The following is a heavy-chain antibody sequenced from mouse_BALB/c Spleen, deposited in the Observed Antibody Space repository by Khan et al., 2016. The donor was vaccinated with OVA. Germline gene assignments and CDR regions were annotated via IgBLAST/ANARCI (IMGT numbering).Heavy chain of an antibody. CDR2: ITNSGST. D-gene: IGHD4-1*01. CDR3: ASERGRYYAMDY. Sequence: EVQLQESGPGLVKPSQSLSLTCTVTGYSITRDYAWNWIRQFPGNKLEWMGYITNSGSTNYNPSLKSRISITRDTSKNQFFLQLNSVTTEDEATYYDASERGRYYAMDYWGQGTSVTVSS. J-gene: IGHJ4*01. CDR1: GYSITRDYA. V-gene: IGHV3-2*02.